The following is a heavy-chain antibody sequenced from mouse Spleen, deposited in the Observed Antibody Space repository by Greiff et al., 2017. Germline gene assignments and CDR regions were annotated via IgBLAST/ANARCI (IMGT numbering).Heavy chain of an antibody. J-gene: IGHJ2*01. CDR1: GFTFSDYY. CDR3: ARSHIYYGSSYVFDY. V-gene: IGHV5-12*01. Sequence: EVKLVESGGGLVQPGGSLKLSCAASGFTFSDYYMYWVRQTPEKRLEWVAYISNGGGSTYYPDTVKGRFTISRDNAKNTLYLQMSRLKSEDTAMYYCARSHIYYGSSYVFDYWGQGTTLTVSS. D-gene: IGHD1-1*01. CDR2: ISNGGGST.